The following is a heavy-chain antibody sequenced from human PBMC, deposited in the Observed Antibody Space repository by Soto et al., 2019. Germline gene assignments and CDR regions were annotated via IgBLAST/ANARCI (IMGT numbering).Heavy chain of an antibody. V-gene: IGHV4-39*07. CDR1: GGSISSSGFY. Sequence: PSETLSLTCTVSGGSISSSGFYWGWIRQPPEKGLEWIGTIYRGSTYYNPSLNSRVTIAVDTSKNQFSLKLSSVTAADTAVYYCAREGCGGDCYSGYYFDYWGQGTLVTVSS. D-gene: IGHD2-21*02. CDR3: AREGCGGDCYSGYYFDY. J-gene: IGHJ4*02. CDR2: IYRGST.